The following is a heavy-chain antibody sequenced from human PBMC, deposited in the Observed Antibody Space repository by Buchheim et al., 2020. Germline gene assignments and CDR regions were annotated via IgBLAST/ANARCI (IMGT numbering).Heavy chain of an antibody. D-gene: IGHD5-18*01. CDR3: ARGQGYSYGYDYYGMDV. CDR1: GFTFSSYA. Sequence: QVQLVESGGGVVRPGRSLRLSCAASGFTFSSYAMHWVRQAPGKGLEWVAVISYDGSNKYYADSVKGRFTISRDNSKNTLYLQMNSLRAEDTAVYYCARGQGYSYGYDYYGMDVWGQGTT. J-gene: IGHJ6*02. V-gene: IGHV3-30-3*01. CDR2: ISYDGSNK.